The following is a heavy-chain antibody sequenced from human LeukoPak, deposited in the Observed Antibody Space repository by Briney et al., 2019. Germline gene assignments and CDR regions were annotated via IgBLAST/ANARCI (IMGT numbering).Heavy chain of an antibody. Sequence: GGSLRLSCAASGFSFSNAWMTWVRQAPGKGLEWVGLIKRTTDGGPTGYAAPVKGRFTISRSDSTDTLYLQMNSLKTEDTAVYYCATKGPSGYEVTYWGQRALLTVSS. V-gene: IGHV3-15*01. D-gene: IGHD4-11*01. CDR3: ATKGPSGYEVTY. J-gene: IGHJ4*02. CDR2: IKRTTDGGPT. CDR1: GFSFSNAW.